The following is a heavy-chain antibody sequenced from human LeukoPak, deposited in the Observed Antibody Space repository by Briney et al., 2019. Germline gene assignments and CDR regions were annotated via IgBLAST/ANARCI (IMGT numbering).Heavy chain of an antibody. D-gene: IGHD3-22*01. V-gene: IGHV4-34*01. Sequence: SETLSLTCAVYGGSFSGYYWSWIRQPPGKGLEWIGEINHSGSTNYNPSLKSRVTISVGTSKTQFSLKLSSVTAADTAVYYCARGRRDSSGYYYVDAFDIWGQGTMVTVSS. CDR1: GGSFSGYY. J-gene: IGHJ3*02. CDR3: ARGRRDSSGYYYVDAFDI. CDR2: INHSGST.